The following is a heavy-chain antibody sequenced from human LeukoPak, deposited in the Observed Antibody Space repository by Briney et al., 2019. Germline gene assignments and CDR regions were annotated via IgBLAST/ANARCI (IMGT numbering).Heavy chain of an antibody. D-gene: IGHD1-26*01. J-gene: IGHJ3*02. CDR2: IRSDGTNK. CDR1: GFTFSSYG. V-gene: IGHV3-30*02. CDR3: AKDKWELDAFDI. Sequence: GGSLRLSCAASGFTFSSYGMHWVRQAPGKGLEWVAFIRSDGTNKYYADSVKGRLTISRDNSKNTLYLQMNSLRAEDTAVFYCAKDKWELDAFDIWGQGTMVTVSS.